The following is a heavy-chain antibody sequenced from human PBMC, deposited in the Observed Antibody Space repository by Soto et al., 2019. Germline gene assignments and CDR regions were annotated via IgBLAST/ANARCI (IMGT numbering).Heavy chain of an antibody. J-gene: IGHJ6*02. CDR1: GDSVSSSSVA. Sequence: SQTLSLTCVISGDSVSSSSVAWNWVRQSPSRGREWLGRTYYRSRWYSDFAVSVSGRIVITADTSKNQFSLQLNSVTPEDTAVYFCARSEEDSDYYYYGLDVWGQGTTVTVSS. CDR2: TYYRSRWYS. CDR3: ARSEEDSDYYYYGLDV. D-gene: IGHD2-15*01. V-gene: IGHV6-1*01.